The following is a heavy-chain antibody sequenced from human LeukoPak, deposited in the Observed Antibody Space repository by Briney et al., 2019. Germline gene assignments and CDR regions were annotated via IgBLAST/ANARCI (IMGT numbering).Heavy chain of an antibody. J-gene: IGHJ4*02. CDR3: ARLRYDSSGYDY. V-gene: IGHV5-10-1*01. CDR2: IDPSDSYT. Sequence: GESLKISCKGSGYSFTNYWISWVRQMPGKGLEWMGRIDPSDSYTKYSPSLQGHVTISVDKSISTAYLQWSSLKASDSAMYYCARLRYDSSGYDYWGQGTLVTVSS. D-gene: IGHD3-22*01. CDR1: GYSFTNYW.